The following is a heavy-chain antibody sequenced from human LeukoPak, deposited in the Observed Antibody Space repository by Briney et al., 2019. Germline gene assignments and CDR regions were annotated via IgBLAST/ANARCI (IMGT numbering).Heavy chain of an antibody. CDR2: ISGSGGST. V-gene: IGHV3-23*01. CDR1: GFTFSSYA. CDR3: ARSGTNGVAFDI. J-gene: IGHJ3*02. Sequence: GGSLRLSCAASGFTFSSYAMSWVRQAPGKGLEWVSAISGSGGSTYYADSVKGRFTISRDNAKNSLYLQMNSLRAEDTAVYYCARSGTNGVAFDIWGQGTMVTVSS. D-gene: IGHD1-1*01.